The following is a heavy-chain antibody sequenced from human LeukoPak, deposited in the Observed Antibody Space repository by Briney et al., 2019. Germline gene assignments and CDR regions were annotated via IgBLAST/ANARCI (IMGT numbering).Heavy chain of an antibody. J-gene: IGHJ3*02. D-gene: IGHD1-1*01. CDR2: ISSSSSYI. Sequence: GGSLRLSCAASGFTFSSYSMNWVRQAPGKGLEWVSSISSSSSYIYYADSVKGRFTISRDNAKNSLFLQMNSLRAEDTAVYYRARDMEPDAFDIWGQGTMVTVSS. CDR1: GFTFSSYS. CDR3: ARDMEPDAFDI. V-gene: IGHV3-21*01.